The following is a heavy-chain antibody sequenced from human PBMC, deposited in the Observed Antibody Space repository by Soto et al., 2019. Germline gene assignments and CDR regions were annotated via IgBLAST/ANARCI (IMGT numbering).Heavy chain of an antibody. V-gene: IGHV4-59*01. CDR2: IYYSGST. Sequence: SETLSLTCTVSGGSISSYYWSWIRQPPGKGLEWIGYIYYSGSTNYNPSLKSRVTISVDTSKNQFSLKLSSVTAADTAVYYCARDRRPGIAATSYGMDVWGQGTTVTVSS. D-gene: IGHD6-13*01. CDR3: ARDRRPGIAATSYGMDV. J-gene: IGHJ6*02. CDR1: GGSISSYY.